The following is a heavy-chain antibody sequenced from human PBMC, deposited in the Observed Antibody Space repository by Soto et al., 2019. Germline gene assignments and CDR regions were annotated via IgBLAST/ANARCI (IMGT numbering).Heavy chain of an antibody. CDR2: IYPYNGNT. CDR3: ARDPAPEYCGGDCSNWFDP. Sequence: GASVKVSCKSSGYTFINHGIFWVRQAPGQGLEWMAWIYPYNGNTNYAQKFLGRVTLTTDTSTSTAYMDLRSLTSDDTAIYYCARDPAPEYCGGDCSNWFDPWGQGTLVTVAS. D-gene: IGHD2-21*02. V-gene: IGHV1-18*01. CDR1: GYTFINHG. J-gene: IGHJ5*02.